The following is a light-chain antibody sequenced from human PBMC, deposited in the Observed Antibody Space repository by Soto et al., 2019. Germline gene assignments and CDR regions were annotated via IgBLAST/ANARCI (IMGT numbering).Light chain of an antibody. J-gene: IGKJ2*01. CDR3: QQYNSWPPYT. Sequence: EIVMTQSPATLSVSPGERATLSCRASRSVSSNLAWYQQKPGQAPRLLIYAASTRATGIPARFSGSGSGTEFTLTISSLQSEDFAVYYCQQYNSWPPYTFGQGTTLEIK. V-gene: IGKV3-15*01. CDR1: RSVSSN. CDR2: AAS.